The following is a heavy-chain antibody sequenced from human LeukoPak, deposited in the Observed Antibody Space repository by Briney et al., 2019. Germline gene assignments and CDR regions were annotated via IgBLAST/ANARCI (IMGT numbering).Heavy chain of an antibody. CDR2: ISYDGSNK. CDR3: ARAGSLDY. CDR1: GFTFSSYA. Sequence: GGSLRLSCAASGFTFSSYAMHWVRQAPGKGLEWVAVISYDGSNKCYADSVKGRFTISRDNSKNTLYLQMNSLRAEDTAVYYCARAGSLDYWGQGTLVTVSS. J-gene: IGHJ4*02. V-gene: IGHV3-30-3*01. D-gene: IGHD1-26*01.